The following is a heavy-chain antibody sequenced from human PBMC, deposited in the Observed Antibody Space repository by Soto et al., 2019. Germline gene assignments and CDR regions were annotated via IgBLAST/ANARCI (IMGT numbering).Heavy chain of an antibody. D-gene: IGHD3-9*01. CDR3: ARVATVLRYFDWPEGVWFDP. CDR2: IYSGGST. V-gene: IGHV3-66*01. CDR1: GFTVSSNY. J-gene: IGHJ5*02. Sequence: GGSLRLSCAASGFTVSSNYMILVRQAPGKGLEWVSVIYSGGSTYYADSVKGRFTISRDNSKNTLYLQMNSLRAEDTAVYYCARVATVLRYFDWPEGVWFDPWGQGTLVTVSS.